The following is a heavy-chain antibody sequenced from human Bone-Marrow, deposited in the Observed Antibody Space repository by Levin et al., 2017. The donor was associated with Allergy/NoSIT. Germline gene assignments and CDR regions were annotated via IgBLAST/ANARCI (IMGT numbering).Heavy chain of an antibody. V-gene: IGHV1-2*02. J-gene: IGHJ6*02. CDR1: GYTFTDYY. CDR2: INPKSGDT. CDR3: ARENGEYSYGFYYHNYGMDV. Sequence: ASVKVTCKASGYTFTDYYINWVRQAPGQGLEWMGWINPKSGDTKYAQKFQGRVTVTRDTSISTAYMALSSLRSDDTAVYYCARENGEYSYGFYYHNYGMDVCGQGSAVTVSS. D-gene: IGHD5-18*01.